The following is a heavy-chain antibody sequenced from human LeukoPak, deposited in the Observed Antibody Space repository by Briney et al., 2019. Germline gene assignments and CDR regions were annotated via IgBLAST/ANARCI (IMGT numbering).Heavy chain of an antibody. CDR3: ARDGYDYVWGSYRPQGY. Sequence: ASVKVSCKASGYTFTSYDINWVRQATGQGLEWMGWMNPNSGNTGYAQKFQGRVTITRNTSISTAYMELRSLRSDDTAVYYCARDGYDYVWGSYRPQGYWGQGTLVTVSS. V-gene: IGHV1-8*03. CDR2: MNPNSGNT. D-gene: IGHD3-16*02. CDR1: GYTFTSYD. J-gene: IGHJ4*02.